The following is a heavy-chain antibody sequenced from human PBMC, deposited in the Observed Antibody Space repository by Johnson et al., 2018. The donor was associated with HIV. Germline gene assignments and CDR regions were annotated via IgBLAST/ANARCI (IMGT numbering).Heavy chain of an antibody. CDR1: GFTFSSYG. V-gene: IGHV3-30*19. CDR3: ARDALESPWAFDI. D-gene: IGHD1-1*01. CDR2: ISYDGSNK. Sequence: QVQLVESGGGVVQPGRSLRLSCTASGFTFSSYGMHWVRQAPGKGLEWVAVISYDGSNKYYADSLKGRFIISRDNSKNTLYLQMNSLRADDTAVYYCARDALESPWAFDIWGQGTLVTVSS. J-gene: IGHJ3*02.